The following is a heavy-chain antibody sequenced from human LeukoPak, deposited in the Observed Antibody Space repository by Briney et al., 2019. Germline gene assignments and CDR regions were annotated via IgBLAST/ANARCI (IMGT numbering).Heavy chain of an antibody. CDR1: GGTFSSYA. V-gene: IGHV1-69*13. D-gene: IGHD2-2*02. J-gene: IGHJ3*02. CDR2: IIPIFGTA. CDR3: ARKEGYCSSTSCYTPGAFDI. Sequence: SVKVSCKASGGTFSSYAISWVRQAPGQGLEWMGGIIPIFGTANYAQKFQGRVTITADESTSTAYMELSSLRSEDTAVYYCARKEGYCSSTSCYTPGAFDIWGQGTMVTVSS.